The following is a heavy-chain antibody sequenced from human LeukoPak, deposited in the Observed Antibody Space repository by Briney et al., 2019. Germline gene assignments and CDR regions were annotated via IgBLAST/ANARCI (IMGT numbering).Heavy chain of an antibody. J-gene: IGHJ4*02. V-gene: IGHV3-21*01. Sequence: GGSLRLSCAASGFTFSSYSMNWVRQAPEKGLEWVSSISSGSSFMYYADSVKGRFTISRDNAKNSLYLQMNSLRAEDTAVYHCARWNTTLGNSYFDCWGQGTLVTVSS. CDR2: ISSGSSFM. D-gene: IGHD1-1*01. CDR3: ARWNTTLGNSYFDC. CDR1: GFTFSSYS.